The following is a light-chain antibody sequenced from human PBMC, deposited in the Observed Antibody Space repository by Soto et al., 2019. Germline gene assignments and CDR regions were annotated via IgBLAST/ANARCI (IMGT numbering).Light chain of an antibody. CDR2: DAS. CDR1: SRDFGGYNY. CDR3: SSYTISSTPFHV. Sequence: QAVLTRPASVSGSPGESSIISCTGASRDFGGYNYVSWYQQHPDTAPNPMLDDASNPPSGVSNRFSRSTSGNTDSLTISGLQAEDEADYYCSSYTISSTPFHVFGTGTKVTVL. J-gene: IGLJ1*01. V-gene: IGLV2-14*01.